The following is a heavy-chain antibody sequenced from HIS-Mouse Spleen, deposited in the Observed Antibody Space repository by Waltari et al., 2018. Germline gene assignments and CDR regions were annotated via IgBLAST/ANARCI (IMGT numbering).Heavy chain of an antibody. CDR3: AREIQYSSSWYDWYFDL. CDR2: IYYSGST. Sequence: QLQLQESGPGLVKPSEPLSPTCTVSGGSISSSTYYWGWIRQPPGKGLEWIGSIYYSGSTYYNPSLKSRVTISVDTSKNQFSLKLSSVTAADTAVYYCAREIQYSSSWYDWYFDLWGRGTLVTVSS. CDR1: GGSISSSTYY. J-gene: IGHJ2*01. V-gene: IGHV4-39*07. D-gene: IGHD6-13*01.